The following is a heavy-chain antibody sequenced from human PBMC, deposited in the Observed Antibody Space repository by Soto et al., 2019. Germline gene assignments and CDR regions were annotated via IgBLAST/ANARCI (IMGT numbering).Heavy chain of an antibody. CDR3: ARESYCGGDCYILDY. D-gene: IGHD2-21*02. J-gene: IGHJ4*02. Sequence: QVQLQESGPGLVKPSQTLSLTCTVSGGSISSGDYYWSWIRQPPGKGLEWIGYIYYSGSTYYNPSLKSRVTISVDTSKIHFSLKMSSVTAADTAVYYCARESYCGGDCYILDYWGQGTLVTVSS. V-gene: IGHV4-30-4*01. CDR2: IYYSGST. CDR1: GGSISSGDYY.